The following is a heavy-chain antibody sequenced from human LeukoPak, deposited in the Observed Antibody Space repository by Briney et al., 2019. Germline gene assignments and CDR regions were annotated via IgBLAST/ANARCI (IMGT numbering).Heavy chain of an antibody. CDR2: ISSSSSYI. V-gene: IGHV3-21*01. CDR1: GFTFSSYS. Sequence: GGSLRLSCAASGFTFSSYSMNWVRQAPGKGLEWVSSISSSSSYIYYADSVKGRFTISRDNAKNSLYLQMNSLRAEDTAVYYCARGGITGTSSPYYGMDVWGQGTTVTVSS. J-gene: IGHJ6*02. D-gene: IGHD1-20*01. CDR3: ARGGITGTSSPYYGMDV.